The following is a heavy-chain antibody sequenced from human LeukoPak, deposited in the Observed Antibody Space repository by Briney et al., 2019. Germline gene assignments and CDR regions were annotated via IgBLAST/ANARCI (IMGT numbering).Heavy chain of an antibody. V-gene: IGHV3-9*01. CDR1: GFTFDDYA. D-gene: IGHD3-22*01. CDR2: ISWNSNSI. J-gene: IGHJ4*02. Sequence: GRSLRLSCAASGFTFDDYAMHWVRQAPGKGLEWVSGISWNSNSIGYADSVKGRFTISRDNAKNSLYLQMNSLSAEDTAFYYCAKDLYDNSGYFGLDYWGQGTLVTVSS. CDR3: AKDLYDNSGYFGLDY.